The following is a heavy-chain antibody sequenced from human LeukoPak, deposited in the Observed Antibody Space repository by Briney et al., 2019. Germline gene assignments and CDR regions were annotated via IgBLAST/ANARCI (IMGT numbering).Heavy chain of an antibody. Sequence: GGSLRLSCAASRFTVSSNYMTWVRQAAGKGLEWVSGITGSGGSTFYADSVKGRFTISRDNSKNTVYLQMNSLRAEDTAVYYCANDLGWIQLNLGRGQGTLVTVSS. CDR1: RFTVSSNY. CDR2: ITGSGGST. D-gene: IGHD5-24*01. V-gene: IGHV3-23*01. J-gene: IGHJ4*02. CDR3: ANDLGWIQLNLG.